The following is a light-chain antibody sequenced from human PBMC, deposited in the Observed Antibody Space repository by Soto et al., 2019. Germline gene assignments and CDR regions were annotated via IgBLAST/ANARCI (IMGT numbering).Light chain of an antibody. Sequence: EIVLTQSKGTLSFSPGERATLSCRASESVTSSYLAWYQQKPGQAPRLLIYGASSRATGIPDRFSGSGSGTDFTLTINRLEPEDFAVYYCQQYGSSPPWTFGQGTKVDI. CDR2: GAS. CDR1: ESVTSSY. V-gene: IGKV3-20*01. J-gene: IGKJ1*01. CDR3: QQYGSSPPWT.